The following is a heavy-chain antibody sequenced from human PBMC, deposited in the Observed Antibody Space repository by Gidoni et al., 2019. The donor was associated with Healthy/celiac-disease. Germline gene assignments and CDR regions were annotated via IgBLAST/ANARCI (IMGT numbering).Heavy chain of an antibody. D-gene: IGHD4-17*01. CDR2: ST. CDR3: ARHLLTQRFTVTDAFDI. Sequence: STYYNPSLKSRVTISVDTSKNQFSLKLSSVTAADTAVYYCARHLLTQRFTVTDAFDIWGQGTMVTVSS. J-gene: IGHJ3*02. V-gene: IGHV4-39*01.